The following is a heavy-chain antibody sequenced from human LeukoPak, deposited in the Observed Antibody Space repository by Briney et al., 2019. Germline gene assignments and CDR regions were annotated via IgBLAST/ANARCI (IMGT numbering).Heavy chain of an antibody. CDR3: ARVNSSSSAFDY. D-gene: IGHD6-6*01. CDR2: IYYSGST. Sequence: SETLSLTCTVSGGSISSHYWSWIRQPPGKGLEWIGYIYYSGSTNYNPSLKSRVTISVDTSKNQFSLKLSSVTAADTAVYYCARVNSSSSAFDYWGQGTPVTVSS. V-gene: IGHV4-59*11. CDR1: GGSISSHY. J-gene: IGHJ4*02.